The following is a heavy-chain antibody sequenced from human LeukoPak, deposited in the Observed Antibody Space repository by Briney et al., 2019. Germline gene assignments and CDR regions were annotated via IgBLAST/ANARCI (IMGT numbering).Heavy chain of an antibody. CDR2: ISSSSSYI. V-gene: IGHV3-21*01. CDR3: ARDPQVITGDHAWYFDL. CDR1: GFTFSSYS. J-gene: IGHJ2*01. Sequence: PGGSLRLSCAASGFTFSSYSMNWVRQAPGKGLEWVSSISSSSSYIYYADSVKGRFTISRDNAKNSLYLRMNSLRAEDTAVYYCARDPQVITGDHAWYFDLWGRGTLVTVSS. D-gene: IGHD7-27*01.